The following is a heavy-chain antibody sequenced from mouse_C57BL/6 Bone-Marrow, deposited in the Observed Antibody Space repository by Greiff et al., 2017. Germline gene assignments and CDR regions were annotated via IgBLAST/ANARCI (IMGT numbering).Heavy chain of an antibody. CDR3: AREGGSLSYAMDY. D-gene: IGHD6-2*01. CDR2: IDPSDSST. V-gene: IGHV1-69*01. J-gene: IGHJ4*01. Sequence: QVQLQQPGAELVMPGASVTLSCKASGYTFTSYWMHWVKQRPGQGLEWIGEIDPSDSSTNYNQKFKGKSTLTVDKSSSTAYMQLSSLTSEDSAVYYCAREGGSLSYAMDYWGQGTSVTVSS. CDR1: GYTFTSYW.